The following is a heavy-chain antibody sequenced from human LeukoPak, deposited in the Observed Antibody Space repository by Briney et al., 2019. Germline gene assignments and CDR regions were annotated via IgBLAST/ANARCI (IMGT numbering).Heavy chain of an antibody. CDR1: GYTFSGFY. CDR3: ARDGRLRNGYDNFYI. V-gene: IGHV1-2*02. J-gene: IGHJ4*02. D-gene: IGHD5-18*01. Sequence: ASVKVSCKASGYTFSGFYINWVRQAPGQGLEWMGWINPKNGDTHYAQDFLGQVTMTRDTSISTAYMELSRLTSDDTAVYYCARDGRLRNGYDNFYIWGQGTLVTVSS. CDR2: INPKNGDT.